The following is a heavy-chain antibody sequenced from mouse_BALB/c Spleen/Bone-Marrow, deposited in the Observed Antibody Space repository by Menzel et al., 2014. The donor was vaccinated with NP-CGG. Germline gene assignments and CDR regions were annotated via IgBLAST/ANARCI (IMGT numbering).Heavy chain of an antibody. CDR2: ISYSGST. V-gene: IGHV3-2*02. CDR3: ARSYYYGSSPFAY. Sequence: EVQLQQSGPGLVKPSRSLSLTCTVTGYSITSDYAWNWIRQFPGNKLEWMGYISYSGSTSYNPSLKSRISITRDTSKNQFFLQLNSVTTEDTATYYCARSYYYGSSPFAYWGQGTLVTVSA. D-gene: IGHD1-1*01. J-gene: IGHJ3*01. CDR1: GYSITSDYA.